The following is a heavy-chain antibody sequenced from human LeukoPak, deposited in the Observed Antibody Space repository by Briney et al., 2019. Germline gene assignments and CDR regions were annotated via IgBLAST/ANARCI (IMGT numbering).Heavy chain of an antibody. CDR2: IFYSGSA. V-gene: IGHV4-30-4*01. D-gene: IGHD4-17*01. Sequence: SETLSLTCSVSGGSIRSGDYYWNWIRQPPGTDPEWIGYIFYSGSAYYNPSLKSRVTISVDTSKNQFSLKLTSVTAADTAVYYCASIDYADYVLGGMDVWGKGTTVTVSS. CDR1: GGSIRSGDYY. CDR3: ASIDYADYVLGGMDV. J-gene: IGHJ6*04.